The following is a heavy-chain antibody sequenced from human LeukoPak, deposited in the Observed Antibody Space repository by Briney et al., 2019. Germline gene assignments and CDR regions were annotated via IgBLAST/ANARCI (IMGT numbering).Heavy chain of an antibody. V-gene: IGHV3-23*01. Sequence: GGSLRLSCAASGFTFTSYAMSWVRQAPGKGLEWVSAISGSGGSTYHADSVKGRFTISRDDSKNTLYLQMNSLRAEDTAVYYCAKMGVVAARPGTFDYWGQGTLVTVSS. CDR2: ISGSGGST. CDR3: AKMGVVAARPGTFDY. CDR1: GFTFTSYA. D-gene: IGHD6-6*01. J-gene: IGHJ4*02.